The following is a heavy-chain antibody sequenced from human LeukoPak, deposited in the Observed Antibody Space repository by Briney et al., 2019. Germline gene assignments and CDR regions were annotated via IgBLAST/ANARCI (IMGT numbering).Heavy chain of an antibody. CDR3: ARVVPGSSSWYYYYYMDV. D-gene: IGHD6-13*01. CDR2: INHSGNT. Sequence: SETLSLTCVVYGGSFSGYYWSWIRQPPGKGLEWIGEINHSGNTNYNPSLKSRVTISVDTSKNQFSLKLSSVTAADTAVYYCARVVPGSSSWYYYYYMDVWGKGTTVTVSS. J-gene: IGHJ6*03. CDR1: GGSFSGYY. V-gene: IGHV4-34*01.